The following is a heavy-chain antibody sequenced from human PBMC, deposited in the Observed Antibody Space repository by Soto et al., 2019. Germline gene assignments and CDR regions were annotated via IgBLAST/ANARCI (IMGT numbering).Heavy chain of an antibody. Sequence: GGSLRLSCAASGFTFSTYAMSWVRQAPGKGLEWVSSFSGPGGGPYYADSVKGRFTISRDDSKNTLYLQRNSLRAEDTAVYYCGGWQFSMLRGVIPYWAEGTLVTVS. V-gene: IGHV3-23*01. CDR2: FSGPGGGP. CDR3: GGWQFSMLRGVIPY. D-gene: IGHD3-10*01. J-gene: IGHJ4*02. CDR1: GFTFSTYA.